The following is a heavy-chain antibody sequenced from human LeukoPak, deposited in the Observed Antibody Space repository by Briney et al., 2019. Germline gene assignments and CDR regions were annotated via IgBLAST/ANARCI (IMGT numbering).Heavy chain of an antibody. CDR3: VIGVGWQPDY. CDR1: GDSVTGYF. Sequence: PSETLSLTCTVFGDSVTGYFWNWVRQPPGKGLEWIGHIYKIGTTNYNPSLKSRLTISADTSKNQFSLQLRSVTAADTAVYYCVIGVGWQPDYWGQGALVTVSS. V-gene: IGHV4-59*02. D-gene: IGHD2-15*01. CDR2: IYKIGTT. J-gene: IGHJ4*02.